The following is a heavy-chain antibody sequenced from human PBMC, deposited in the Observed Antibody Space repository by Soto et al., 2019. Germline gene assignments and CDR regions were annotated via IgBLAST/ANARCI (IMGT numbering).Heavy chain of an antibody. D-gene: IGHD2-21*02. Sequence: PSETLSLTCTVSGGSISSYYWSWIRQPPGKGLEWIGYIYYSGSTNYNPSLKSRVTISVDTSKNQFSLRLSSVTAADTAVYYCARSYCGGDCYAPDYYYGMDVWGQGTTVTVSS. CDR2: IYYSGST. CDR1: GGSISSYY. V-gene: IGHV4-59*01. J-gene: IGHJ6*02. CDR3: ARSYCGGDCYAPDYYYGMDV.